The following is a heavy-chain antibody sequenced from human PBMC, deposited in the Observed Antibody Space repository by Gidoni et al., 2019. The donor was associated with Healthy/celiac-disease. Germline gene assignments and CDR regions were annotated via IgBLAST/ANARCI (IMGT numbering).Heavy chain of an antibody. J-gene: IGHJ3*02. CDR1: GGSISSSSYY. V-gene: IGHV4-39*01. CDR3: ARHGRRDGYRDAFDI. CDR2: IYYSGST. D-gene: IGHD5-12*01. Sequence: QLQLQESGPGLVKPSETLSLTCTVSGGSISSSSYYWGWLRQPPGKGLEWIGSIYYSGSTYYNPSLKSRVTISVDTSKNQFSLKLSSVTAADTAVYYCARHGRRDGYRDAFDIWGQGTMVTVSS.